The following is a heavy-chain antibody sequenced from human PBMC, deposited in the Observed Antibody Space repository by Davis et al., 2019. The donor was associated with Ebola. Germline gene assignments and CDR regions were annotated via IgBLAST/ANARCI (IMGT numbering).Heavy chain of an antibody. V-gene: IGHV4-31*11. J-gene: IGHJ4*02. D-gene: IGHD1-1*01. CDR2: IFYSGSA. CDR3: ARTIQLPYAFDS. CDR1: GGSFSGYY. Sequence: SETLSLTCAVYGGSFSGYYWSWIRQHPGEGLEWIGFIFYSGSASYNPSLESRVTISVDTSKNQFSLRLTSVTVADTAIYYCARTIQLPYAFDSWGQGTLVIVSS.